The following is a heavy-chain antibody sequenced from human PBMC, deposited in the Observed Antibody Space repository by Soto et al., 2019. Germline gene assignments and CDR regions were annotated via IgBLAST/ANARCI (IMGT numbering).Heavy chain of an antibody. J-gene: IGHJ2*01. CDR1: GASISDDD. Sequence: QVQLQESGPGLVKPSETLSLTCSVSGASISDDDWSWIRQPPGKGLEWIGYIYYSRSTDYNPSLKSRVSMSVDTSKNQFSLKLTSVTAADTAVYYCARNAYTDLYWYFDLWGRGTLVTVSS. D-gene: IGHD2-2*01. CDR3: ARNAYTDLYWYFDL. CDR2: IYYSRST. V-gene: IGHV4-59*08.